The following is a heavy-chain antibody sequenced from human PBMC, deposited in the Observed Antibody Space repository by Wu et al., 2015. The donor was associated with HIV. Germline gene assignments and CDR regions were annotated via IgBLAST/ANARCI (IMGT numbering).Heavy chain of an antibody. CDR3: ASPNEVAGTTPPYWYFDL. CDR1: GGTFSSYA. Sequence: QVQLVQSGAEVKKPGSSVKVSCKASGGTFSSYAISWVRQAPGQGLEWMGGIIPIFGTANYAQKFQGRVTITTDESTSTAYMELSSLRSEDTAVYYCASPNEVAGTTPPYWYFDLWGRGTLVTVSS. D-gene: IGHD6-19*01. J-gene: IGHJ2*01. CDR2: IIPIFGTA. V-gene: IGHV1-69*05.